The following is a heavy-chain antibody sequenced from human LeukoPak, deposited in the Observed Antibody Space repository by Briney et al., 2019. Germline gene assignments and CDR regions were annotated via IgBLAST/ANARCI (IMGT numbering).Heavy chain of an antibody. Sequence: SETLSLTCTVSGGSISSGGYYWSWIRQHPGQGLEWIGYIYYSGSTYYNPSLKSRVTISVDTSKNQFSLKLSSVTAADTAVYYCARGTTVIDFDYWGQGTLVTVSS. J-gene: IGHJ4*02. CDR2: IYYSGST. CDR3: ARGTTVIDFDY. V-gene: IGHV4-31*03. CDR1: GGSISSGGYY. D-gene: IGHD4-17*01.